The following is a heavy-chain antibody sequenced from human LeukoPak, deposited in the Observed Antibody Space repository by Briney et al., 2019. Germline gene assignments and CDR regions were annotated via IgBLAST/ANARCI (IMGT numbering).Heavy chain of an antibody. CDR3: ARRGAGIDY. D-gene: IGHD6-19*01. CDR1: GGSISSGSYY. CDR2: IYTSGST. J-gene: IGHJ4*02. Sequence: SQTLSLTCTVSGGSISSGSYYWSWIRQPAGKGLEWIGRIYTSGSTNYNPSLKSRVTISVDTSKNQFSLKLSSVTAADTAVYYCARRGAGIDYWGQGTLVTVSS. V-gene: IGHV4-61*02.